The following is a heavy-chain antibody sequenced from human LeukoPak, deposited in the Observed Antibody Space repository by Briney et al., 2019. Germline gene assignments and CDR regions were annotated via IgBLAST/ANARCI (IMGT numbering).Heavy chain of an antibody. CDR2: IYHSGST. Sequence: SETLSLTCAVSGYSISSGYYWGWIRPPPGKGLEWIGSIYHSGSTYYNPSLKSRVTISVDTSKNQFSLKLSSVTAADTAVYYCATYSGSGIYYFDYWGQGTLVTVSS. V-gene: IGHV4-38-2*01. D-gene: IGHD3-10*01. CDR3: ATYSGSGIYYFDY. CDR1: GYSISSGYY. J-gene: IGHJ4*02.